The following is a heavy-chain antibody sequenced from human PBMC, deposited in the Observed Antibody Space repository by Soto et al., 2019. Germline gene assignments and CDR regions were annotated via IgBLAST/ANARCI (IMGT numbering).Heavy chain of an antibody. Sequence: GGSLRLSCAASGFTFSSYAMSWVRQAPGKGLEWVSAISGSGGSTYYADSVKGRFTISRDNSKNTLYLQMNSLRAEDTAVYYCAKDPYCTNGVCHGHFSDYWGQGTLVTVSS. V-gene: IGHV3-23*01. CDR2: ISGSGGST. CDR3: AKDPYCTNGVCHGHFSDY. CDR1: GFTFSSYA. J-gene: IGHJ4*02. D-gene: IGHD2-8*01.